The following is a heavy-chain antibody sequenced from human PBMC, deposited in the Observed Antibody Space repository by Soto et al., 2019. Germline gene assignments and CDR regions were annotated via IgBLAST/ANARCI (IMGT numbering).Heavy chain of an antibody. V-gene: IGHV4-39*01. CDR2: IYYSGIT. CDR1: GGSISISSYD. CDR3: ATRIAARLMYYYGMDV. Sequence: TAETLCLTCTFSGGSISISSYDWGGIRQPPGKGLEWIGSIYYSGITYYNPSLKSRVTISVDTSKNQFSLKLSSVTAADTAVYYCATRIAARLMYYYGMDVWGQGTTVTVSS. J-gene: IGHJ6*01. D-gene: IGHD6-6*01.